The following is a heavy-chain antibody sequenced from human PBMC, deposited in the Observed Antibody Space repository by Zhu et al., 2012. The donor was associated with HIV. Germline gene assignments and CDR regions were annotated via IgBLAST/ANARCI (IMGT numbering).Heavy chain of an antibody. V-gene: IGHV3-21*01. D-gene: IGHD3-9*01. CDR1: KFTFSSYS. J-gene: IGHJ4*02. CDR2: INSPSDYI. Sequence: DVQLVEAGGGLVKPGGPVRLSCAASKFTFSSYSMNWVRQAPGKGLEWVSSINSPSDYIAYAGSVKGRFFISRDNRKNSLYLQMNSLRAEDTAVYYCARGGLSYFDPLDYWGQGTLVTVSS. CDR3: ARGGLSYFDPLDY.